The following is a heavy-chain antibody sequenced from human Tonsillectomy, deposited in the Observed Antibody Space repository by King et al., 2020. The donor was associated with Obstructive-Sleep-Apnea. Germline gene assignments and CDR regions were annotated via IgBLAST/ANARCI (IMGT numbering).Heavy chain of an antibody. CDR2: ITAYNGNT. CDR3: ARDRDYYASGSYADY. J-gene: IGHJ4*02. CDR1: GYTFTSYG. V-gene: IGHV1-18*01. D-gene: IGHD3-10*01. Sequence: VQLVESGAEVKKPGASVKVSCKASGYTFTSYGISWVRQAPGQGLEWMGWITAYNGNTNYAQKLQGRVTMTTDTSTTTAYMKLRSLRSDDTAVYYCARDRDYYASGSYADYWGQGTLVTVSS.